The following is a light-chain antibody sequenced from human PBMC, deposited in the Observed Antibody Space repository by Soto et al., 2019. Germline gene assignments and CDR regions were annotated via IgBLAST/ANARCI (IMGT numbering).Light chain of an antibody. CDR2: DVS. CDR3: SSSTSSSTLDVV. V-gene: IGLV2-14*01. Sequence: QSVLTQPASVSGSPGQSITISCTGTSSDVGTYNYVSWYQQHPGKAPKLMIYDVSNRPSGVSNRFSGTKSGNTASLTISGLQAEDDADYYCSSSTSSSTLDVVFGGGTKLTVL. J-gene: IGLJ2*01. CDR1: SSDVGTYNY.